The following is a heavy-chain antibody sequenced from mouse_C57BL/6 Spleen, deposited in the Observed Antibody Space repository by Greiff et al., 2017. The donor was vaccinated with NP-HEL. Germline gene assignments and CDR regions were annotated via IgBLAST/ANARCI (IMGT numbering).Heavy chain of an antibody. J-gene: IGHJ3*01. V-gene: IGHV1-72*01. CDR1: GYTFPSYW. CDR3: ARSITTVVATDWFAY. D-gene: IGHD1-1*01. Sequence: QVQLQQPGAELVPPGASVKLSFQASGYTFPSYWLHWVKQRPGRGLEWIGRIDPNSGGTKYNEKFKSKATLTVDKPSSTAYMQLSSLTSEDSAVYYCARSITTVVATDWFAYWGQGTLVTVSA. CDR2: IDPNSGGT.